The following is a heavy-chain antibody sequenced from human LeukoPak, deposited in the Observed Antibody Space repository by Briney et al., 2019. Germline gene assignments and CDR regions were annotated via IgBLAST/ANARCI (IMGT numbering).Heavy chain of an antibody. V-gene: IGHV3-9*01. CDR1: GFTFDDYA. CDR2: ISWNSGSI. D-gene: IGHD3-16*01. Sequence: GGSLRLSCAVSGFTFDDYAMHWVRQAPGKGLEWVSGISWNSGSIGYADSVKGRFTISRDNAKNSLNLQMNSLRAEDTALYYCAKDWGFDGFYYMDVWGKGTTVTVSS. J-gene: IGHJ6*03. CDR3: AKDWGFDGFYYMDV.